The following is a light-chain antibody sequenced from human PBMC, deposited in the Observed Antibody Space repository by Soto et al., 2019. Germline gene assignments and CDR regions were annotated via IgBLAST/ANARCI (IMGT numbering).Light chain of an antibody. V-gene: IGKV3-20*01. CDR3: QQYGSSPGT. CDR2: GAS. Sequence: EIVLTQSPGTLSLSPGERATLSCRASQSVTSNYLAWYQQKPGQAPRLLIFGASIRDTGIPDRFSGSGSGTDFTLTISRLEPEDFAVYYCQQYGSSPGTFGQGT. J-gene: IGKJ1*01. CDR1: QSVTSNY.